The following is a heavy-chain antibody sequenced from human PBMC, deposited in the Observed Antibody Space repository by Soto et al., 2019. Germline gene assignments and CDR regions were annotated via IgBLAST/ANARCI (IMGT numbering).Heavy chain of an antibody. D-gene: IGHD3-10*01. CDR1: GYTFTSYA. Sequence: ASVKVSCKASGYTFTSYAMHWVRQAPGQRLEWMGWINAGNGNTKYSQKFQGRVTITRDTSASTAYVELSSLRSEDTAVYYCARIGRMVRGVIIYWGQGTLVTVSS. CDR2: INAGNGNT. V-gene: IGHV1-3*01. J-gene: IGHJ4*02. CDR3: ARIGRMVRGVIIY.